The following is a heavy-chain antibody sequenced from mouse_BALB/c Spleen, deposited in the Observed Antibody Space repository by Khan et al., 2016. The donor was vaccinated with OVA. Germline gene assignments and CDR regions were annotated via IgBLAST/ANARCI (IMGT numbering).Heavy chain of an antibody. Sequence: VQLQQSGAELVRPGASVKLSCKTSGYIFTSYWIHWVKQRPGQGLEWIARIYPGTDNTYYNEKLKDKATLTADKSSSTAYRQLSSLKSEDSAVYFGAREEALYYFDYWGQGTTLTVSS. CDR3: AREEALYYFDY. J-gene: IGHJ2*01. V-gene: IGHV1S132*01. CDR1: GYIFTSYW. CDR2: IYPGTDNT.